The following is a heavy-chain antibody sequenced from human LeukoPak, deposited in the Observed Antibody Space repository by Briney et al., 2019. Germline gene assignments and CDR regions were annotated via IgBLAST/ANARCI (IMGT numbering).Heavy chain of an antibody. CDR2: IYFSGST. J-gene: IGHJ4*02. CDR1: CGSISSYY. D-gene: IGHD4-17*01. V-gene: IGHV4-59*01. Sequence: PSQTLSLTCTVSCGSISSYYWGWIRQPPGKGLEWIGYIYFSGSTNYNPPLKSRVTISVDTSKNQFALKLSSVTAADTAIYYCARGIESYGDYGYWGQGILVTVSS. CDR3: ARGIESYGDYGY.